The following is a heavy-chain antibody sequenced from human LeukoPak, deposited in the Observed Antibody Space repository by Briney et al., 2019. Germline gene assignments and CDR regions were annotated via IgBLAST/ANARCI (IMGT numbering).Heavy chain of an antibody. V-gene: IGHV4-59*08. Sequence: SETLSLTCTVSGGSISSYYWSWIRQPPGKGLEWIGYIYYSGSTNYNPSLKSRVTISVDTSKNQFSLKLSSVTAADTAVYYCARLEAVGYGGNSKYYYYGMDVWDQGTTVTVSS. J-gene: IGHJ6*02. D-gene: IGHD4-23*01. CDR3: ARLEAVGYGGNSKYYYYGMDV. CDR1: GGSISSYY. CDR2: IYYSGST.